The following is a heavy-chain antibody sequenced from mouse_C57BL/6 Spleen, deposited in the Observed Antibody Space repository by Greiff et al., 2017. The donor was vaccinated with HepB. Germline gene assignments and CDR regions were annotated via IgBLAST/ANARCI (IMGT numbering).Heavy chain of an antibody. D-gene: IGHD2-4*01. CDR3: TRGDYDYERGYYYAMDY. CDR2: ISSGGDYI. Sequence: EVKVVESGEGLVKPGGSLKLSCAASGFTFSSYAMSWVRQTPEKRLEWVAYISSGGDYIYYADTVKGRFTISRDNARNTLYLQMSSLKSEDTAMYYCTRGDYDYERGYYYAMDYWGQGTSVTVSS. CDR1: GFTFSSYA. J-gene: IGHJ4*01. V-gene: IGHV5-9-1*02.